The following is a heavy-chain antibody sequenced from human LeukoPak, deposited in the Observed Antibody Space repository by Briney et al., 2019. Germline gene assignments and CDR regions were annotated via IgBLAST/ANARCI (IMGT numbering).Heavy chain of an antibody. V-gene: IGHV3-23*01. Sequence: GGSLRLSCAASGFTFSGYGMHWVRQAPGKGLEWVSAISGSGGSTYYADSVKGRFTISRDNSKNTLYLQMNSLRAEDTAVYYCAKVRGELDYWGQGTLVTVSS. D-gene: IGHD3-10*01. CDR2: ISGSGGST. CDR3: AKVRGELDY. CDR1: GFTFSGYG. J-gene: IGHJ4*02.